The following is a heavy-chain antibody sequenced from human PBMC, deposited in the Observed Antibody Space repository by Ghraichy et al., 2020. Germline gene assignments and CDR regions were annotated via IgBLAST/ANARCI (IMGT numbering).Heavy chain of an antibody. D-gene: IGHD3-10*01. CDR1: GGSVSSANSY. V-gene: IGHV4-61*01. Sequence: SETLSLTCTVSGGSVSSANSYWSWIRQPPGRRLEWIGFISYRGTTNYDPFLNSRASISVDTSKNQFSLKLNSVTDADTAVYYCAREIMVARSRYSKYVMDVWGQGTKVSVSS. J-gene: IGHJ6*02. CDR3: AREIMVARSRYSKYVMDV. CDR2: ISYRGTT.